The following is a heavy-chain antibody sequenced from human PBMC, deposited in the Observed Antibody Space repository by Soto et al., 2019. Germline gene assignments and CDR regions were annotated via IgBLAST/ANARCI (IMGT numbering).Heavy chain of an antibody. J-gene: IGHJ4*02. CDR1: GFTMSSTDYY. D-gene: IGHD6-19*01. CDR2: NNYNGST. Sequence: ETLCLTCAASGFTMSSTDYYWVWLPLPPGKELEWIGSNNYNGSTYYNPSVQSRVAISVDTSKNQLSLKLRSVTAADTAIYYCARGTVNIRTFNSGLKTHGFDDWGQGATVTVSS. V-gene: IGHV4-39*01. CDR3: ARGTVNIRTFNSGLKTHGFDD.